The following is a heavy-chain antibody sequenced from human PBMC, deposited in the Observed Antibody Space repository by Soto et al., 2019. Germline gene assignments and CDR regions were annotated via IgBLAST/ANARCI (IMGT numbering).Heavy chain of an antibody. J-gene: IGHJ4*02. D-gene: IGHD6-19*01. Sequence: PSEPLSLTCTVSGGSISSYYWSWIRQPPGKGLEWIGYIYYSGSTNYNPSLKSRVTISVDTSKNQFSLKLSSVTAADTAVYYCARQGIAVAGTPYFDYWGQGTLVTVSS. CDR3: ARQGIAVAGTPYFDY. CDR2: IYYSGST. CDR1: GGSISSYY. V-gene: IGHV4-59*08.